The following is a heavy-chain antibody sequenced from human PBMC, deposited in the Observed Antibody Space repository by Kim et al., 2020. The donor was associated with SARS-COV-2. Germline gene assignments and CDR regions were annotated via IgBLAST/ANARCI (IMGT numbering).Heavy chain of an antibody. Sequence: ASVKVSCKASGYTFTSYGISWVRQAPGQGLEWMGWISAYNGNTNYAQKLQGRVTMTTDTSTSTAYMELRSLRSDDTAVYYCARDFGQGLTAMVDGGDAFDIWGQGTMVTVSS. CDR2: ISAYNGNT. CDR1: GYTFTSYG. J-gene: IGHJ3*02. V-gene: IGHV1-18*04. D-gene: IGHD5-18*01. CDR3: ARDFGQGLTAMVDGGDAFDI.